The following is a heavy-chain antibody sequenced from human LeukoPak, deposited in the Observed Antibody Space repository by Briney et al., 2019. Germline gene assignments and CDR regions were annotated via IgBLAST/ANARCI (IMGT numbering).Heavy chain of an antibody. D-gene: IGHD3-9*01. CDR3: ARARYVNSFYAFDI. CDR1: GGSISGDH. CDR2: IYYSGNT. Sequence: SETLSLTCTVSGGSISGDHWNWIRQPPGKGLEWIGNIYYSGNTNYNPSLKSRVTISVDTSKNQFSLKLSSVTAADTAVYYCARARYVNSFYAFDIWGQGTLVTVSS. V-gene: IGHV4-59*08. J-gene: IGHJ3*02.